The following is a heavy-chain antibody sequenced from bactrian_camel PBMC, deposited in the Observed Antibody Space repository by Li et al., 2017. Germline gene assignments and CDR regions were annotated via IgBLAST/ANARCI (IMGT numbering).Heavy chain of an antibody. Sequence: QLVESGGGLVQPGGSLKLSCAASGLPFSSYYMAWFRQAPGQQREAVAAIDTTGSATYTHSVAGRFTISRDNAKDTLYLQMNSLKPEDTAVYFCVRDSFIRASDYSIQIDLGYWGQGTQVTVS. CDR1: GLPFSSYY. V-gene: IGHV3S28*01. CDR2: IDTTGSAT. J-gene: IGHJ6*01. CDR3: VRDSFIRASDYSIQIDLGY. D-gene: IGHD4*01.